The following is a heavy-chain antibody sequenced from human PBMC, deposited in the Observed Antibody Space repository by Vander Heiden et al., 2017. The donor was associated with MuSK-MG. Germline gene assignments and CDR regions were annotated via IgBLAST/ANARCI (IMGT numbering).Heavy chain of an antibody. CDR2: ISSSSSYI. CDR3: ARIAVAGPYYYYYGMDV. Sequence: EVQLVESGGGLVKPGGSLRLSCAASGFTFSSYSMNWVRQAPGKGLEWVSSISSSSSYIYYADSVKCRFTISRDNAKNSLYLQMNSLRAEDKAVYYCARIAVAGPYYYYYGMDVWGQGTTVTVSS. D-gene: IGHD6-19*01. V-gene: IGHV3-21*01. J-gene: IGHJ6*02. CDR1: GFTFSSYS.